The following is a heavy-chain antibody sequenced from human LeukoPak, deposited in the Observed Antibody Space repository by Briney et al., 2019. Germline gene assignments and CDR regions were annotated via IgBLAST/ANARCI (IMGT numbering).Heavy chain of an antibody. V-gene: IGHV3-23*01. J-gene: IGHJ4*02. CDR1: GFTFSSYA. Sequence: PGGSLRLSCAASGFTFSSYAMSWVRQAPGKGLEWVSGISGDGGSTYYADSVKGRFTISRDNSKNTLYLQMNSLRAEDTAVYYCAKGVGATAVPTFDYWGQGTLVTVSS. CDR3: AKGVGATAVPTFDY. D-gene: IGHD1-26*01. CDR2: ISGDGGST.